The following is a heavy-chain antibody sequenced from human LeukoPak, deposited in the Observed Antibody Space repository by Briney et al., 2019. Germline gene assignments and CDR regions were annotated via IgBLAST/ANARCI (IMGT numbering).Heavy chain of an antibody. D-gene: IGHD3-22*01. V-gene: IGHV3-23*01. CDR1: EFSFSIYA. CDR3: ARDRPNYYGSNGHYYQRNGDH. J-gene: IGHJ5*02. Sequence: GGSLRLSCAASEFSFSIYAMSWVRQAPGKGLEWVSSITSSGEGTYYTGSVKGRFTISRDNSKNTLYLKMNSLRAEDTAVYYCARDRPNYYGSNGHYYQRNGDHWGQRTLVTVSS. CDR2: ITSSGEGT.